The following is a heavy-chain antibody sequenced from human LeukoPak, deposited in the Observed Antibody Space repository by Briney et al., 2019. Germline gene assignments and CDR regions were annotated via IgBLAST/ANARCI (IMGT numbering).Heavy chain of an antibody. CDR3: AKEGRRRCGLFGVGKGFDP. Sequence: GGSLTLSCTASGFTLTSYGMHWVRHPPGKGLEWVAFIRLDASNKYYAHCVNVRFTISRNHTNNTLYLQMNSQRADDTAVYYCAKEGRRRCGLFGVGKGFDPWGQGTLVTVSS. J-gene: IGHJ5*02. V-gene: IGHV3-30*02. CDR2: IRLDASNK. D-gene: IGHD3-3*01. CDR1: GFTLTSYG.